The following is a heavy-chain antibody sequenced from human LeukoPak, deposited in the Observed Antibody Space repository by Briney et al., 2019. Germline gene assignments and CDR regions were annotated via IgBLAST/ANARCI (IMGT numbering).Heavy chain of an antibody. V-gene: IGHV4-39*01. J-gene: IGHJ6*03. D-gene: IGHD3-3*01. CDR3: GRLFYDFWSGHYYYYMDV. CDR2: IYCSGST. CDR1: GGSIRSTSYY. Sequence: SETLSLTCTVPGGSIRSTSYYWGWIRQPPGKGLEWIASIYCSGSTYYNPSLKSRVTISVDTSKNQFSLKLSSVTAADTAVYYCGRLFYDFWSGHYYYYMDVWGKGTTVTVSS.